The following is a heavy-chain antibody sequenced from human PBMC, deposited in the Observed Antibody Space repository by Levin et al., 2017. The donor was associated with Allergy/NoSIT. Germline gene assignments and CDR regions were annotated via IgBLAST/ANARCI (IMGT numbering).Heavy chain of an antibody. CDR1: GFSFSDYS. Sequence: GESLKISCAASGFSFSDYSMNWVRQAPGKGLEWVASISSSGYYIYQADSVRGRFTISRDNAKNSLYLQMNSLRAEDTAVYYCAGEGISYDSSGYYSGWFDPWGQGTLVTVSS. CDR2: ISSSGYYI. D-gene: IGHD3-22*01. V-gene: IGHV3-21*01. J-gene: IGHJ5*02. CDR3: AGEGISYDSSGYYSGWFDP.